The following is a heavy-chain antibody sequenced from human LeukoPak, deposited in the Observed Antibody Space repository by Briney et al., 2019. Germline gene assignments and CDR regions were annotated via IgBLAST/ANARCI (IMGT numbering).Heavy chain of an antibody. CDR1: GYTFTSYA. V-gene: IGHV7-4-1*02. J-gene: IGHJ6*02. CDR2: INTNTGNP. Sequence: ASVKVSCKASGYTFTSYAMNWVRQAPGQGLEWMGWINTNTGNPTYAQGFTGRFVFSLDTSVSTAYLPISSLKAEDTAVYYCARERDPSSWYNYYGMDVWGQGTTVTVSS. D-gene: IGHD6-13*01. CDR3: ARERDPSSWYNYYGMDV.